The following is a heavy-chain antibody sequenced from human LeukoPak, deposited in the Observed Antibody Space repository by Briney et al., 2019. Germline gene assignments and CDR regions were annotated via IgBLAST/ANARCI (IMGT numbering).Heavy chain of an antibody. CDR1: GYTFTSYG. CDR3: ARVAYGSGSYHPPNFDY. D-gene: IGHD3-10*01. J-gene: IGHJ4*02. Sequence: ASVKVSCKASGYTFTSYGISWVRQAPGQGLEWMGWISAYNGNTNYAQKLQGRVTMTTDTSTSTAYMELRSLRSDDTAVYYCARVAYGSGSYHPPNFDYWGQGTLATVSS. V-gene: IGHV1-18*01. CDR2: ISAYNGNT.